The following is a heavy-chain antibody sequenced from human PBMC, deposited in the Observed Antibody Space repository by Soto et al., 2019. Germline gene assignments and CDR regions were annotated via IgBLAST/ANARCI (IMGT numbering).Heavy chain of an antibody. J-gene: IGHJ5*02. CDR3: ARVRNDYNNYWFDP. CDR2: IYYNGST. CDR1: GGSITSGGYY. V-gene: IGHV4-31*11. D-gene: IGHD4-4*01. Sequence: SETLSLTCADSGGSITSGGYYWSWIRHHPGRGLEWIASIYYNGSTYHNPSLKSRVTISAGTSENQFSLRLSSVTTADTAVYYCARVRNDYNNYWFDPWGQGTLVTVSS.